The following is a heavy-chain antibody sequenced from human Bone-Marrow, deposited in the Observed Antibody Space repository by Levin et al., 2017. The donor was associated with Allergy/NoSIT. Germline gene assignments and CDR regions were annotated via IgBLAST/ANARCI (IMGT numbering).Heavy chain of an antibody. Sequence: PGGSLRLSCAASGFTFSSYGMQWVRQAPGKGLEWVAVTSHDGTVQYYAESVKGRFTIFRDNSKNTLSLQMNSLRGEDSAVYYCAKEGTAYTSTWYDYWGQGALVTVSS. CDR3: AKEGTAYTSTWYDY. V-gene: IGHV3-30*18. CDR2: TSHDGTVQ. J-gene: IGHJ4*02. CDR1: GFTFSSYG. D-gene: IGHD6-13*01.